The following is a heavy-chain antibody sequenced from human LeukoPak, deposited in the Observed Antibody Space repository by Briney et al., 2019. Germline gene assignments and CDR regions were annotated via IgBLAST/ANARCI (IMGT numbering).Heavy chain of an antibody. D-gene: IGHD3-22*01. J-gene: IGHJ4*02. CDR2: ISYDGSNK. V-gene: IGHV3-30*03. CDR1: GFTFSSNG. CDR3: ARPYYYDSSGYYDY. Sequence: GGYLSLSCAASGFTFSSNGMHCVRRAPGKGLEWMPVISYDGSNKYYADSVKGRFTISRDNSKNTLYLQMNSLRAEDTAVYYCARPYYYDSSGYYDYWGQGTLVTVSS.